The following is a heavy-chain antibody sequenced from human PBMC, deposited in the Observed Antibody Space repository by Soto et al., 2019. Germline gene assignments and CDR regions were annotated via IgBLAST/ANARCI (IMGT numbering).Heavy chain of an antibody. CDR3: ASDLHGETKALFDF. CDR2: ISYDGTKK. J-gene: IGHJ4*02. D-gene: IGHD4-17*01. CDR1: GFTFGGHA. V-gene: IGHV3-30*03. Sequence: QVQLVESGGGMVQPGRSLRLSCAASGFTFGGHALHWVRQAPGKGLDWVAVISYDGTKKSYADSVKGRFTISRDNSKSTLYLQMNSLRPEDTAVYYCASDLHGETKALFDFWGQGALVTVSS.